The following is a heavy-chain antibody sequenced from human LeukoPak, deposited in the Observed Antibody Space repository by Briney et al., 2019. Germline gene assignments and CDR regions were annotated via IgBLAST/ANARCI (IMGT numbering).Heavy chain of an antibody. V-gene: IGHV3-23*01. CDR2: ISGSGGST. CDR1: GFTFSSYA. Sequence: GGSLRLSCAASGFTFSSYAMSWVRQAPGKGLEWVSAISGSGGSTYYADSVKGRFTISRDNSKNTLYLQITRLRAEETVVYYCAKGYDRFDYWGQGNLVTVSS. D-gene: IGHD3-3*01. CDR3: AKGYDRFDY. J-gene: IGHJ4*02.